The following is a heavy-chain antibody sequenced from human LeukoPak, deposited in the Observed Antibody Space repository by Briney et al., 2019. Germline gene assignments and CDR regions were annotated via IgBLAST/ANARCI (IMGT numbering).Heavy chain of an antibody. D-gene: IGHD3-22*01. Sequence: ASVKVSCKASGYTFTSYGISWVRQAPGQGLKWMGWISAYNGNTNYEQKLQGRVTMTTDTSTSTAYMELRSLRSDDTAVYYCARERDYYDSSGYYVGAFDIWGQGTMVTVSS. CDR2: ISAYNGNT. CDR1: GYTFTSYG. J-gene: IGHJ3*02. CDR3: ARERDYYDSSGYYVGAFDI. V-gene: IGHV1-18*01.